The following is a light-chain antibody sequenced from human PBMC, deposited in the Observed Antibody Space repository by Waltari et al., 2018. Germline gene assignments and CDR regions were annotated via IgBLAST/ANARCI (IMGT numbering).Light chain of an antibody. CDR3: QQYLDTPS. CDR1: QSVLYSSNNKNY. J-gene: IGKJ3*01. Sequence: DIVMTQSPDSLAVSLGERATINCESSQSVLYSSNNKNYLAWYQQKPGKPPKLLFYWASTRDSGVPDRFSGSGSGTDFTLSISSLQAEDVAFYYCQQYLDTPSFGPGTRVEIK. CDR2: WAS. V-gene: IGKV4-1*01.